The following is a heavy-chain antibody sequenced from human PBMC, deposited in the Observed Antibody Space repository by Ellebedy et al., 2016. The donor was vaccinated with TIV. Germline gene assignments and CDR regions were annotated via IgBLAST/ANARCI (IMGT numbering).Heavy chain of an antibody. CDR1: GFTVSSNY. Sequence: GESLKISCVASGFTVSSNYMNWVRQAPGKGLEWVSIIYSGGGTLYADSVKGRFTISRDNSRNTLYLQMNSLRAADTAVYYCAREMVYYDSRYDAFDIWGQGTMVTVSS. J-gene: IGHJ3*02. D-gene: IGHD3-22*01. V-gene: IGHV3-66*01. CDR3: AREMVYYDSRYDAFDI. CDR2: IYSGGGT.